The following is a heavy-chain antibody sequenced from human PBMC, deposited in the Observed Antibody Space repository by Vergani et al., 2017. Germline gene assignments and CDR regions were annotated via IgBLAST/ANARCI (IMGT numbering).Heavy chain of an antibody. J-gene: IGHJ4*02. V-gene: IGHV1-2*02. CDR3: ARLASVVVPAARPLDL. CDR2: INLNSGAT. D-gene: IGHD2-2*01. CDR1: GYTFSDHH. Sequence: QVQLVQSGAEVKKPGASVKVSCKASGYTFSDHHLHWVRQAPGQGLEWGGWINLNSGATKVAQKFQGRITMGTDTSISTGYMELSSLRSDDTAVYYCARLASVVVPAARPLDLWGQGTLITVSS.